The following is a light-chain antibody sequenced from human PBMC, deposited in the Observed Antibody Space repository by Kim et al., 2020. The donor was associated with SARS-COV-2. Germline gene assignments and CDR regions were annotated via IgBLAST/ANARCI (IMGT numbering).Light chain of an antibody. CDR3: QKYNSYPYT. J-gene: IGKJ2*01. V-gene: IGKV1-5*03. CDR1: QSISSW. Sequence: DIQMTQSPSTLSASVGDRVTITCRASQSISSWLAWYQQKPGKAPKLLIYKASSLESGVPSRFSGSGSGTEFTLTISSLKPDDFATYYCQKYNSYPYTFGQGTNLEI. CDR2: KAS.